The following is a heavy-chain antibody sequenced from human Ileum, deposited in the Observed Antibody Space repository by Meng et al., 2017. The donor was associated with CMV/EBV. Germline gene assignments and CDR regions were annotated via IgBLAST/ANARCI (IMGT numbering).Heavy chain of an antibody. J-gene: IGHJ6*02. CDR1: DGSFSDYY. CDR3: ARGNFYHGMDV. CDR2: ISHSGSL. V-gene: IGHV4-34*01. Sequence: GSLRLSCGVSDGSFSDYYWTWMRQSPGRGLEWIGEISHSGSLNYNPPLKSRVTISMDTAKDQVSLRLSSVTAADTAVYYCARGNFYHGMDVWGQGTTVTVSS. D-gene: IGHD3-3*01.